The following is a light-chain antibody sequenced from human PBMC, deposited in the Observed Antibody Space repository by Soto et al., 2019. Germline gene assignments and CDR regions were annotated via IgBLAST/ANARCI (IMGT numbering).Light chain of an antibody. CDR3: HHYET. Sequence: VMLTHSPATLSLSQFDTHALCCRASQSVSRSYLGWYPQKPGQAPRLLMYGASIRAAGVPDRFSGSGSGTEFTLTISRLEPEDFTVYYCHHYETFGQGTKVDIK. CDR1: QSVSRSY. CDR2: GAS. J-gene: IGKJ1*01. V-gene: IGKV3-20*01.